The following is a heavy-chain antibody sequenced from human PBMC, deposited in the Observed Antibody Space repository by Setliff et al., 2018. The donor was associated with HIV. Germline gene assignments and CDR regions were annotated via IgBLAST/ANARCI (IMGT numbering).Heavy chain of an antibody. D-gene: IGHD3-10*01. J-gene: IGHJ5*02. Sequence: PSETLSLTCTVSGGSISSHYWSWIRQPPEKGLEWIGYLSYTGSTNYNPSLKSRVTISVDKSKNHFSLELRSVTAADTAVYYCARVITMVWTTFDPWGQGTLVTVSS. CDR1: GGSISSHY. CDR2: LSYTGST. CDR3: ARVITMVWTTFDP. V-gene: IGHV4-59*11.